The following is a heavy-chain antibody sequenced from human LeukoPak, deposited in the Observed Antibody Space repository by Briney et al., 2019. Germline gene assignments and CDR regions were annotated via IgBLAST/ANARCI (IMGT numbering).Heavy chain of an antibody. Sequence: GGSLRLSCAASGFTVSSNYMDWVRQAPGKGLEWVSVIYIDGRTYYADSVKGRFTISRDNSKNTLHLQMNSLRAEDTALYYCAKEGAGHELAAASSDAFDIWGQGTMVTVSS. V-gene: IGHV3-66*01. CDR1: GFTVSSNY. CDR3: AKEGAGHELAAASSDAFDI. CDR2: IYIDGRT. D-gene: IGHD6-13*01. J-gene: IGHJ3*02.